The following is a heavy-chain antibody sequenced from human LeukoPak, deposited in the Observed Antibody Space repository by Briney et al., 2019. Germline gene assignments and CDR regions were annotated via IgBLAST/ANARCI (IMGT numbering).Heavy chain of an antibody. V-gene: IGHV3-30*04. Sequence: PGRSLRLSCAASGFTFSSYAMHWVRQAPGKGLEWVAVISYDGSNKYYADSVKGRFTISRDNSKNTLYLQMNSLRAEDTAVYYCARAQTMGIAAAGTWWVYWGQGTLVTVSS. J-gene: IGHJ4*02. CDR2: ISYDGSNK. D-gene: IGHD6-13*01. CDR1: GFTFSSYA. CDR3: ARAQTMGIAAAGTWWVY.